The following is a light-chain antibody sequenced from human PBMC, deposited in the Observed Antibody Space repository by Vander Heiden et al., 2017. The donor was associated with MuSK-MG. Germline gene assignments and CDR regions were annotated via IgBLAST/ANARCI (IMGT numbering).Light chain of an antibody. CDR1: QSVLYSPNNKNY. V-gene: IGKV4-1*01. J-gene: IGKJ2*01. CDR3: QQYYATPYT. CDR2: WAS. Sequence: DIVMTQSPDSLAVSLGERATINCKSSQSVLYSPNNKNYLAWYQQQPGQPPKLLIYWASTLESGVPARFSGSGSGTDFTLTISSVRAEDVAVYYCQQYYATPYTFGQGTKLEI.